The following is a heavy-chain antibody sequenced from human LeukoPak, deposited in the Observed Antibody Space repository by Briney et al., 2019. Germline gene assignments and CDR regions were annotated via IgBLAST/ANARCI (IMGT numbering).Heavy chain of an antibody. CDR1: GFTFSRYS. D-gene: IGHD2-2*02. Sequence: AGGSLRLSCAASGFTFSRYSMHWVRQAPGKGLEWVTVIWYDGSTKYYADSVKGRFTISRDNSKNTLYPQMNSLRAEDTAVYYCARVPALKNCDRNSCYINYYGMDVWGQGTTVTVSS. CDR2: IWYDGSTK. CDR3: ARVPALKNCDRNSCYINYYGMDV. J-gene: IGHJ6*02. V-gene: IGHV3-33*01.